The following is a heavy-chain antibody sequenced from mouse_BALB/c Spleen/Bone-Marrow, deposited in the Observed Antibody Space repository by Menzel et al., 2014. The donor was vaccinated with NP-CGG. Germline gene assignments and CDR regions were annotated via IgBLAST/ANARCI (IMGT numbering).Heavy chain of an antibody. CDR2: ISNGGGRP. CDR1: GFTFSSYI. Sequence: LQQSGGGLVQPGGSLKISCAASGFTFSSYIMSWVRQTPEKRLEWVAYISNGGGRPYYPDTVKGRFTISRDNAKNTLYLQMISLKSEDTAMYYCARQGVYYGKTYYAMDYWGQGTSVTVSS. J-gene: IGHJ4*01. D-gene: IGHD2-1*01. V-gene: IGHV5-12-2*01. CDR3: ARQGVYYGKTYYAMDY.